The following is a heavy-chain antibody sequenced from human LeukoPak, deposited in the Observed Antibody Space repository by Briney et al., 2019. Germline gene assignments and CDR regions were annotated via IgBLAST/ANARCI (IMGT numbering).Heavy chain of an antibody. CDR2: IYYSGST. Sequence: SETLSLTCTVSGGSISSSGYYWGWIRQPPGKGLEWIGNIYYSGSTYYNPSLKSRVTISVDTSKNQFSLKLSSATAADTAVYYCARSKQLVIIDYWGQGTLVTVSS. D-gene: IGHD6-13*01. V-gene: IGHV4-39*01. CDR1: GGSISSSGYY. J-gene: IGHJ4*02. CDR3: ARSKQLVIIDY.